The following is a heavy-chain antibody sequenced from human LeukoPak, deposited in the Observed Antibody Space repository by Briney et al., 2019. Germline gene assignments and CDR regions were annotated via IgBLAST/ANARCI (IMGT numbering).Heavy chain of an antibody. V-gene: IGHV1-2*02. J-gene: IGHJ4*02. CDR1: GYTFTGYY. Sequence: ASVKVSCKASGYTFTGYYMHWVRQAPGQGLEWMGWINPNSGGTNYAQKFQGRATMTRDTSISTAYMELSRLRSDDTAVYYCARVYNWDVGRDFDYWGQGTLVTVSS. CDR2: INPNSGGT. D-gene: IGHD1-1*01. CDR3: ARVYNWDVGRDFDY.